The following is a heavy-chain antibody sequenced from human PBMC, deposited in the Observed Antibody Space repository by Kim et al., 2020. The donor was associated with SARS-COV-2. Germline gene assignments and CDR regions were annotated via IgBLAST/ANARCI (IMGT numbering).Heavy chain of an antibody. Sequence: SETLSLTCTVSGGSISSGGYYWSWIRQHPGKGLEWIGYIYYSGSTYYNPSLKSRVTISVDTSKNQFSLKLSSVTAADTAVYYCARSPGGYYYGSGSYWFDPWGQGTLVTVSS. CDR1: GGSISSGGYY. CDR2: IYYSGST. V-gene: IGHV4-31*03. J-gene: IGHJ5*02. CDR3: ARSPGGYYYGSGSYWFDP. D-gene: IGHD3-10*01.